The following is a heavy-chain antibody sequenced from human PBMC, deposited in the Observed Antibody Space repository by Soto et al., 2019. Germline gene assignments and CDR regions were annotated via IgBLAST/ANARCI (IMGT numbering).Heavy chain of an antibody. CDR3: ASRSPALDY. J-gene: IGHJ4*02. V-gene: IGHV1-69*02. CDR1: GGTFSSYT. CDR2: IIPILGST. D-gene: IGHD2-2*01. Sequence: SVKVSCKASGGTFSSYTISWVRQAPGQGLEWMGRIIPILGSTYYADSVKGRFTISRDNSKNTLYLQMNSLRAEDTAVYYCASRSPALDYWGQGTLVTVSS.